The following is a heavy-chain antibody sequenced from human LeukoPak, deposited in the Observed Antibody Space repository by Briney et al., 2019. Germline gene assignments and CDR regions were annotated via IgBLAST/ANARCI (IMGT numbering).Heavy chain of an antibody. V-gene: IGHV3-64*01. D-gene: IGHD2-2*01. Sequence: GGSLRLSCAASGFTFSSYAMHWVRQAPGKGLEYVSAISSNGGSTYYANSVKGRFTISRDNSKNTLYLQMGSLRAEDMAVYYCARDGGIPAAASFDYWGQGTLVTVSS. CDR1: GFTFSSYA. J-gene: IGHJ4*02. CDR2: ISSNGGST. CDR3: ARDGGIPAAASFDY.